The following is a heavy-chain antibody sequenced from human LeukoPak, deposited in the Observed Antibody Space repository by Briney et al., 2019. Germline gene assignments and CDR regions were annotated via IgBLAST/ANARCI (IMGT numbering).Heavy chain of an antibody. J-gene: IGHJ4*02. CDR2: VSGSGGST. Sequence: GGSLRLSCAASGFTFSSHAMGWVRQAAEKGLEWVSVVSGSGGSTFYANSVKGRFTISRDNSNNTLFLQMNSLRAEDTAIYYCAKDYESSAYYYSYSYFDYWGQGALVTVSS. D-gene: IGHD3-22*01. CDR3: AKDYESSAYYYSYSYFDY. CDR1: GFTFSSHA. V-gene: IGHV3-23*01.